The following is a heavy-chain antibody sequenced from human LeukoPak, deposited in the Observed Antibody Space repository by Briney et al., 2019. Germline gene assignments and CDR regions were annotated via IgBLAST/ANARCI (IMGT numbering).Heavy chain of an antibody. V-gene: IGHV3-15*01. Sequence: GGPLRLSCAASGFTFSNAWMSWVRQAPGKGLEWVGRIKSKTDGGTTDYAAPVKGRFTISRDDSKNTLYLQMNSLKTEDTAVYYCTTDYRTYYYDSSGYFSRGDYWGQGTLVTVSS. J-gene: IGHJ4*02. CDR3: TTDYRTYYYDSSGYFSRGDY. CDR2: IKSKTDGGTT. CDR1: GFTFSNAW. D-gene: IGHD3-22*01.